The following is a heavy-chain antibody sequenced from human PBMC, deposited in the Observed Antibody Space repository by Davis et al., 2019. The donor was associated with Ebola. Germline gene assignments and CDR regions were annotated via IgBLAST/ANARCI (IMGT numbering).Heavy chain of an antibody. J-gene: IGHJ4*02. CDR2: ISSTSAYI. D-gene: IGHD2-15*01. Sequence: PGGSLRLSCAASGFTFRDYTINWVRQAPGKGLEWVSSISSTSAYIYYADSVKGRFTISRDNAKNSLYLQMNSLRAEDTAVYYCARDQFGGSYWGQGTLVTVSS. CDR1: GFTFRDYT. CDR3: ARDQFGGSY. V-gene: IGHV3-21*01.